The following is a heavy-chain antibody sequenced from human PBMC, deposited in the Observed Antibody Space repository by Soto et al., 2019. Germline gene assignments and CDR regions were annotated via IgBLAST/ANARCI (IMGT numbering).Heavy chain of an antibody. CDR1: GYTFTSYA. V-gene: IGHV1-3*01. CDR2: INAGNGNT. J-gene: IGHJ4*02. CDR3: ERGPGGPDGPGDY. Sequence: QVQLVQSGAEVKKPGASVKVSCKASGYTFTSYAMHWVRPAPGQRLEWMGWINAGNGNTQYSQTFQVRVTITRDTSATIAHMKMSSLRSEATAVYYCERGPGGPDGPGDYWGQGTLVTVS. D-gene: IGHD2-15*01.